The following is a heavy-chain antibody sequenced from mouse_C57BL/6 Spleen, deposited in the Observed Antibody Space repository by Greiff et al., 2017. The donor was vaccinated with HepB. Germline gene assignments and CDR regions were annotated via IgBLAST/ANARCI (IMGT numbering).Heavy chain of an antibody. V-gene: IGHV5-9-1*02. CDR2: ISSGGDYI. D-gene: IGHD2-3*01. CDR3: TRVRDGYYAMDY. J-gene: IGHJ4*01. CDR1: GFTFSSYA. Sequence: EVQGVESGEGLVKPGGSLKLSCAASGFTFSSYAMSWVRQTPEKRLEWVAYISSGGDYIYYADTVKGRFTISRDNARNTLYLQMSSLKSEDTAMYYCTRVRDGYYAMDYWGQGTSVTVSS.